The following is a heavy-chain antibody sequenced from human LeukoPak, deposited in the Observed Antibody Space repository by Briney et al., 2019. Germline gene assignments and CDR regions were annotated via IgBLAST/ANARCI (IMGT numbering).Heavy chain of an antibody. V-gene: IGHV4-59*08. CDR3: ARVRGYSSGWYPAP. CDR1: GASISDSY. J-gene: IGHJ5*02. CDR2: IYYTGDN. D-gene: IGHD6-19*01. Sequence: SETLSLTCSVSGASISDSYWTWIRQPPGKTLEWIGYIYYTGDNDYNPSLKSRVTMSVDTSKSHLSLKLTSVTAADTAVYYCARVRGYSSGWYPAPWGQGTLVTVSS.